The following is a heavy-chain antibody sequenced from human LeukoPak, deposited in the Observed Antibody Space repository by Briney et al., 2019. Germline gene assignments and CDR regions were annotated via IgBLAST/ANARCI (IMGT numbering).Heavy chain of an antibody. D-gene: IGHD2-2*01. V-gene: IGHV1-8*03. CDR1: GYTFTSYD. CDR2: MNPNSGNT. CDR3: AKHTDHCSSTSCYPDAFDI. J-gene: IGHJ3*02. Sequence: ASVKVSCKASGYTFTSYDINWVRQATGQGLEWMGWMNPNSGNTGYAQKFQGRVTITRNTSISTAYMELSSLRSEDTAVYYCAKHTDHCSSTSCYPDAFDIWGQGTMVTVSS.